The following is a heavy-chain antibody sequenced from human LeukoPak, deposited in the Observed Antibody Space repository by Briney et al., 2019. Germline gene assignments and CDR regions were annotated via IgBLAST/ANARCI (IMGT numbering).Heavy chain of an antibody. CDR3: VRGPSIAARYDAFDI. D-gene: IGHD6-6*01. J-gene: IGHJ3*02. CDR1: EFTFTSYE. CDR2: ISSSGNTI. V-gene: IGHV3-48*03. Sequence: PGGSLRLSCAASEFTFTSYELNWVRQAPGKGLEWVSYISSSGNTISYADSVKGRFTISRDNAKNSLYLQVISLRAEDTAVYYCVRGPSIAARYDAFDIWGQGTMVTVSS.